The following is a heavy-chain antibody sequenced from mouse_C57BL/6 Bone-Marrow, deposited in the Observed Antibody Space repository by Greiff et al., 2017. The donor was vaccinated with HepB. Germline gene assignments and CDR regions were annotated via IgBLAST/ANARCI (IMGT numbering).Heavy chain of an antibody. D-gene: IGHD2-4*01. CDR2: IYPRDGST. CDR1: GYTFTSYD. J-gene: IGHJ1*03. Sequence: VKLQESGPELVKPGASVKLSCKASGYTFTSYDINWVKQRPGQGLEWIGWIYPRDGSTKYNEKFKGKATLTVDTSSSTAYMELHSLTSEDSAVYFCARDDSNWYFDVWGTGTTVTVSS. CDR3: ARDDSNWYFDV. V-gene: IGHV1-85*01.